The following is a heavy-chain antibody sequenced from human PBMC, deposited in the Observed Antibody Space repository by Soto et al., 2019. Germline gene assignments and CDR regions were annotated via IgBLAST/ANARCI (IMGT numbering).Heavy chain of an antibody. D-gene: IGHD5-18*01. CDR3: ARQDTAMATGYYYYGMDV. V-gene: IGHV5-51*01. CDR1: GYSFTSYW. J-gene: IGHJ6*02. Sequence: PGESLKISCKGSGYSFTSYWIGWVRQMPGKGLGWMGIIYPGDSDTRYSPSFQGQVTISADKSISTAYLQWSSLKASDTAMYYCARQDTAMATGYYYYGMDVWGQGTTVTVSS. CDR2: IYPGDSDT.